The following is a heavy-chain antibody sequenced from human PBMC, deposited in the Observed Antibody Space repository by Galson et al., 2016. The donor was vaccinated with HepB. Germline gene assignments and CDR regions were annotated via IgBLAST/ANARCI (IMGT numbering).Heavy chain of an antibody. V-gene: IGHV1-18*04. CDR2: ISAYNGNT. D-gene: IGHD2/OR15-2a*01. CDR1: GYTFTTYA. Sequence: SVKVSCKASGYTFTTYAFSWVRQAPGQGLEWMGWISAYNGNTDYAQNLQGRVTMTADTSTSTAYMELRSLRADDTAVYYCAKRHEYCPPVGCSVDYWGQGTLVSVSS. J-gene: IGHJ4*02. CDR3: AKRHEYCPPVGCSVDY.